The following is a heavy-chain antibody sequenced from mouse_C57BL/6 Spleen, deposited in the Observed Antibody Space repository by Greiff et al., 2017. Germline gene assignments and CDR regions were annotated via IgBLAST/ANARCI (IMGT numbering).Heavy chain of an antibody. CDR1: GFSLTSYG. CDR2: IWRGGST. J-gene: IGHJ4*01. CDR3: AKTRYYGNSRAMGD. D-gene: IGHD2-1*01. Sequence: QVQLKESGPGLVQPSQSLSITCTVSGFSLTSYGVHWVRQSPGKGLEWLGVIWRGGSTDYNAAFMCRLSITKDNSKSQVFFKMNSLQSDDTAIYYCAKTRYYGNSRAMGDWGQGTSVTVAS. V-gene: IGHV2-5*01.